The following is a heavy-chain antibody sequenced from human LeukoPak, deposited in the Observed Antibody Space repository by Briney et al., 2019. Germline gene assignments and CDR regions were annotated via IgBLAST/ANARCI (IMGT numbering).Heavy chain of an antibody. CDR2: IKQDGSEK. Sequence: GGSLRLSCAASGFTFSSYWMSWVRQAPGKGLGWVANIKQDGSEKYYVDSVKGRFTISRDNAKNTLYLQMNSLRAEDTALYYCAKGLGTMVELFDYWGQGTLVTVSS. CDR3: AKGLGTMVELFDY. V-gene: IGHV3-7*03. J-gene: IGHJ4*02. D-gene: IGHD3-10*01. CDR1: GFTFSSYW.